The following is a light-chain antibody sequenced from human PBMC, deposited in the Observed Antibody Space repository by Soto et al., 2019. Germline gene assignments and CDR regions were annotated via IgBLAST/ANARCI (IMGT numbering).Light chain of an antibody. Sequence: QSVLTQPPSASGTHGQRVTMSCSGSSSNIGSNTVNWYQQLPGTAPKLLIYSNNQRPSGVPDRFSGSKSGTSASLAISGLQSEDEADYYCAAWADSLNGVVFGGGTKLTV. CDR3: AAWADSLNGVV. J-gene: IGLJ2*01. CDR1: SSNIGSNT. CDR2: SNN. V-gene: IGLV1-44*01.